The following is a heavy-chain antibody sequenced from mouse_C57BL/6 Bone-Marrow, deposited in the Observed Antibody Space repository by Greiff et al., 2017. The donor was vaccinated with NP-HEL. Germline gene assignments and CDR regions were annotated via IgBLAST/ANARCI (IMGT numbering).Heavy chain of an antibody. Sequence: VQLQQSGAELVRPGTSVKVSCKASGYAFTNYLIEWVKQRPGQGLEWIGVINPGSGGTNYNEKFKGKATLTADKSSSTAYMQLSSLTSEDSAVYFGARGGSWFAYWGQGTLVTVSA. CDR1: GYAFTNYL. CDR3: ARGGSWFAY. V-gene: IGHV1-54*01. J-gene: IGHJ3*01. CDR2: INPGSGGT.